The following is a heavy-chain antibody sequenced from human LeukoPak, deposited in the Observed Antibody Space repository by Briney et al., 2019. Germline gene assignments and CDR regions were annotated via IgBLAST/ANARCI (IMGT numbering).Heavy chain of an antibody. CDR2: IYRSGST. CDR1: SYSINSGYY. D-gene: IGHD6-6*01. J-gene: IGHJ4*02. V-gene: IGHV4-38-2*02. CDR3: ARNGPVDRSIASLDY. Sequence: SETLSLTCTVSSYSINSGYYWGWIRQPPGKGLEWIGNIYRSGSTYYNPSLESRVTISIDMSKNQFSLRLRSVTASDTAVYYCARNGPVDRSIASLDYWGQGTLVTVSS.